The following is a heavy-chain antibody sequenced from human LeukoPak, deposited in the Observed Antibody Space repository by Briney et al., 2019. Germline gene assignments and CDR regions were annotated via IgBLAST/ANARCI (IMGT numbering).Heavy chain of an antibody. CDR2: VSISSGTI. V-gene: IGHV3-48*04. D-gene: IGHD6-6*01. Sequence: GGALRLSCAASGFTFSGHNMNWVRQAPGKGLEWISFVSISSGTIYYADSVKGRFRISRDNAKSSLDLEMNSLRAEDTAVYYCARWPYSSSYYFDYWGQGTLVSVSS. CDR3: ARWPYSSSYYFDY. CDR1: GFTFSGHN. J-gene: IGHJ4*02.